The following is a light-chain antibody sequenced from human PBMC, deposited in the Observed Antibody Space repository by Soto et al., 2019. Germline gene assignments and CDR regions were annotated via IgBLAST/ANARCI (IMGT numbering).Light chain of an antibody. J-gene: IGKJ1*01. CDR1: QSLLHSNGYNY. Sequence: DIVMTQSPLSLPVTPGEPASISCRSSQSLLHSNGYNYLYWYLQKTGQSPQLLIYLGSYRASGVPERFSGSASGTDFTLKISRVEADDVGVYYCMQAIXTRTCGQGTKV. CDR3: MQAIXTRT. V-gene: IGKV2-28*01. CDR2: LGS.